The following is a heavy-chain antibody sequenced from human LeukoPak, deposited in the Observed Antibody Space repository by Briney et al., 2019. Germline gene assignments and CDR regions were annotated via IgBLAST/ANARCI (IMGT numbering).Heavy chain of an antibody. Sequence: RASVKVSCKVSGYTLTELSMHWVRQAPGKGLEWMGGFDPEDGETIYAQKFQGRVTMTEDTSTDAAYMELSSLRSEDTAVYYCATGVRGGFDYWGQGTLVTVSS. CDR1: GYTLTELS. J-gene: IGHJ4*02. V-gene: IGHV1-24*01. D-gene: IGHD3-10*01. CDR2: FDPEDGET. CDR3: ATGVRGGFDY.